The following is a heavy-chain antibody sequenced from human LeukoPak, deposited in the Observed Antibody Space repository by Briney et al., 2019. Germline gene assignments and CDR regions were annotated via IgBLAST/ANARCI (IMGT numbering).Heavy chain of an antibody. CDR3: AREGYSRSWSQDAFDI. CDR1: GGSISSYY. CDR2: IYYIGRT. Sequence: SETLSLTCTVSGGSISSYYWIWIRQPPGRGLEGIVYIYYIGRTNYHPSRKRLVTISLDTSKKQFSLKLSSVTAADTAVYYCAREGYSRSWSQDAFDIWGQGTMVTASS. D-gene: IGHD6-13*01. V-gene: IGHV4-59*01. J-gene: IGHJ3*02.